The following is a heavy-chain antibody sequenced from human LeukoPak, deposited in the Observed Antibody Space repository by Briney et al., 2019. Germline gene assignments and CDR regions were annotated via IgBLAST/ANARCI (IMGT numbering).Heavy chain of an antibody. J-gene: IGHJ6*02. D-gene: IGHD4-11*01. CDR3: AKSATKPYSNYVGTYYYYGMDV. CDR1: GFTFSSYA. V-gene: IGHV3-23*01. Sequence: GGSLRLSCAASGFTFSSYAMSWVRPAPGKGLEWVSAISGSGGSTYYADSVKGRFTISRDNSKNTLYLQMNSLRAEDTAVYYCAKSATKPYSNYVGTYYYYGMDVWGQGTTVTVSS. CDR2: ISGSGGST.